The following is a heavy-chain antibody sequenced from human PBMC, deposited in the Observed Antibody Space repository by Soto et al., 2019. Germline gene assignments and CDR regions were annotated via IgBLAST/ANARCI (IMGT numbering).Heavy chain of an antibody. Sequence: EVQLVESGGGLVKPGGSLRLSCAASGFTFSSYSMNWVRQAPGKGLEWVSSIRSSSSYIYYADSVKGRFTISRDNAKNSLYRQRNSLRAEDTAVYYCARDPDIVVVVAATQPLDCWGQGTLVTVSS. CDR3: ARDPDIVVVVAATQPLDC. CDR1: GFTFSSYS. J-gene: IGHJ4*02. V-gene: IGHV3-21*01. CDR2: IRSSSSYI. D-gene: IGHD2-15*01.